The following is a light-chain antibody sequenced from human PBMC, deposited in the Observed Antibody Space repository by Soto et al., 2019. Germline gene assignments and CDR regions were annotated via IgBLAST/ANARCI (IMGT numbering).Light chain of an antibody. CDR3: SSYTSSSPHVV. J-gene: IGLJ2*01. CDR2: EVS. CDR1: SSDVGGYNY. Sequence: QSALTQPASVSGSPGQSITISCTGTSSDVGGYNYVSWYQQHPGKAPKLMIYEVSNRPSGVSNRFSGSKGNTASLTISGLQAEDEADYYCSSYTSSSPHVVFGGGTKLTVL. V-gene: IGLV2-14*01.